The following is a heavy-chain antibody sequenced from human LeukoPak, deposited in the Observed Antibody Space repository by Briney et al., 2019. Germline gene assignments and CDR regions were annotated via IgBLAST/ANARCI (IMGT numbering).Heavy chain of an antibody. V-gene: IGHV4-34*01. D-gene: IGHD5-12*01. CDR3: ACKGPISGYAFDP. J-gene: IGHJ5*02. CDR2: INHSGST. CDR1: GESFSEYY. Sequence: SETLSLTCAVYGESFSEYYWSWIRQPPGKGLEWIGEINHSGSTNSNPSLKSRVTISVDTSKKQFSLKLSSVTAADTAVYYCACKGPISGYAFDPWGQGTLVTVSS.